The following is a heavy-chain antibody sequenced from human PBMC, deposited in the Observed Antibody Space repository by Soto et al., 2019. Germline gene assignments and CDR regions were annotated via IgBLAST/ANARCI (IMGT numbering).Heavy chain of an antibody. CDR2: IYYSEST. D-gene: IGHD3-16*01. V-gene: IGHV4-31*03. CDR3: ARSRDYDYVWGSYLFDY. CDR1: GGSISSGGYY. Sequence: SETLSLTCTVSGGSISSGGYYWSWIRQHPGKGLEWIGYIYYSESTYYNPSLKSRVTISVDTSKNQFSLKLSSVTAADTAVYYCARSRDYDYVWGSYLFDYWGQGTLVTVSS. J-gene: IGHJ4*02.